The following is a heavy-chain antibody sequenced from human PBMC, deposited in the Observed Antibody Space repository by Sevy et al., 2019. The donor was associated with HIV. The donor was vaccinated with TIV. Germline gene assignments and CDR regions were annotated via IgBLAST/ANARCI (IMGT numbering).Heavy chain of an antibody. CDR1: GFTFDDYA. Sequence: GGSLRLSCAASGFTFDDYAMHWVRQAPGKGLEWVSGISWNSGSIGYADSVKGRFTISRDNAKNSLYLQMNSLRAEDTALDYCAKDRYYYGSGIAFDIWGQGTMVTVSS. CDR2: ISWNSGSI. V-gene: IGHV3-9*01. CDR3: AKDRYYYGSGIAFDI. D-gene: IGHD3-10*01. J-gene: IGHJ3*02.